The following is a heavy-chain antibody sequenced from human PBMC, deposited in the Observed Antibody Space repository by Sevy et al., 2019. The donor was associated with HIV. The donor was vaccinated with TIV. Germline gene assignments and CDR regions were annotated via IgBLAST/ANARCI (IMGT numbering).Heavy chain of an antibody. J-gene: IGHJ4*02. CDR3: STDDLISY. Sequence: VALRLSCTASGFDFANACMNWVRQAPGKGLEWVGHIKSITDGGAADYAAPVKGRFTISRHDSKNTLYLHMNSLKAEDTAVYYCSTDDLISYWGRGTLVTVSS. V-gene: IGHV3-15*07. CDR1: GFDFANAC. CDR2: IKSITDGGAA.